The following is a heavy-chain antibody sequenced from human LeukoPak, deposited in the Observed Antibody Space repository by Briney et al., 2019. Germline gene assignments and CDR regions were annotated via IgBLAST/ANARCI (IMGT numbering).Heavy chain of an antibody. V-gene: IGHV3-23*01. J-gene: IGHJ4*02. Sequence: GGTLRLSCAASGFTFSSYGMSWVRQAPGKGLEWVSGISGSGGSTYYADSVKGRFTISRDNAKNSLYLQMNSLRAEDTAVYYCARFSSSWFKNFDYWGQGTLVTVSS. CDR3: ARFSSSWFKNFDY. CDR1: GFTFSSYG. D-gene: IGHD6-13*01. CDR2: ISGSGGST.